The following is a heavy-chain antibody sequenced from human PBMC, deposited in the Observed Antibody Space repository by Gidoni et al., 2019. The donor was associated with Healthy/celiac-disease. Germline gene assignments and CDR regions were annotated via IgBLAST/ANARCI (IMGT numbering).Heavy chain of an antibody. V-gene: IGHV3-11*01. CDR2: ITSGSTI. J-gene: IGHJ4*02. CDR1: GFTFRDYY. D-gene: IGHD5-12*01. CDR3: ARGRLHLDY. Sequence: QVQLVASGGGLVKSGGSLRLFCAASGFTFRDYYLRWIRQAPGKGLEWVSYITSGSTIHYADSVKGRFTISRDNAKNSLYLQMNSLRAEDTAVYYCARGRLHLDYWGQGTLVTVSS.